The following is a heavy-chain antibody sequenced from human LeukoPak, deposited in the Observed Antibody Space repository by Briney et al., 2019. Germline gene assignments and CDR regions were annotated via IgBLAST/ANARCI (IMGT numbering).Heavy chain of an antibody. Sequence: QTGGSLRLSCAAAGFTFTNYVTHWVRQAPGKGREWVAVTSVDEGLKFYGDSVKGRFTISRDNSKNTMYLQMNNLREEDTAVYYCTRDPILGAPDYFDYWGQGTLVTVSS. CDR2: TSVDEGLK. D-gene: IGHD1-26*01. V-gene: IGHV3-30*04. CDR1: GFTFTNYV. CDR3: TRDPILGAPDYFDY. J-gene: IGHJ4*02.